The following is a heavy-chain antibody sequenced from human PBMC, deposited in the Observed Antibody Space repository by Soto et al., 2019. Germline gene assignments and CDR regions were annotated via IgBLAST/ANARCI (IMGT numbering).Heavy chain of an antibody. V-gene: IGHV1-3*01. CDR3: AREALVVVADKDYYYGMDV. J-gene: IGHJ6*02. D-gene: IGHD2-15*01. CDR2: INADNGNT. CDR1: GYTFTSYA. Sequence: ASVKVSCKASGYTFTSYAMHWVRQAPGQRLEWMGWINADNGNTKYSQKLQGRVTITRDTSASTAYMELRSLRSDDTAVYYCAREALVVVADKDYYYGMDVWGQGTTVTVSS.